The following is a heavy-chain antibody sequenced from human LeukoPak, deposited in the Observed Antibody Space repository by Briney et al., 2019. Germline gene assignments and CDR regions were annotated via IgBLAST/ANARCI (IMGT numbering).Heavy chain of an antibody. D-gene: IGHD3-3*01. CDR1: GFTFSSYS. J-gene: IGHJ5*02. CDR2: ISSSSSTV. V-gene: IGHV3-48*02. CDR3: ARGLRFDSNWFDP. Sequence: GGSLRLSCAASGFTFSSYSMNWVRQAPGKGLEWVSYISSSSSTVYYADSVKGRLTISRDNAKNSLYLLLNSLRDEDTAVYYCARGLRFDSNWFDPWGQGTLVTVSS.